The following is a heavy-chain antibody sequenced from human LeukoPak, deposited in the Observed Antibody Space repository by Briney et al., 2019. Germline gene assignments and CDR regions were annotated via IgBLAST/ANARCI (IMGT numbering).Heavy chain of an antibody. CDR1: GFTFSSYA. CDR2: ISYDGSNK. J-gene: IGHJ3*02. V-gene: IGHV3-30*04. D-gene: IGHD1-26*01. CDR3: ARIVGATRAFDI. Sequence: GGSLRLSCAASGFTFSSYAMHWVRQAPGKGLEWVAVISYDGSNKYYADSVKGRFIISRDNSKNTLYLQMNSLRAEDTAVYYCARIVGATRAFDIWGQGTMVTVSS.